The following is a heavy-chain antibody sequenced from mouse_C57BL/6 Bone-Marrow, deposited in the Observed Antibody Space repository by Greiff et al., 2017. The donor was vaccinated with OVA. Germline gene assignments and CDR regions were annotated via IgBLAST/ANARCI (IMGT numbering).Heavy chain of an antibody. D-gene: IGHD4-1*01. J-gene: IGHJ1*03. Sequence: QVQLQQSGAELVKPGASVKLSCNASGYTFTTYPIEWMKQNHGKSLEWIGNFHPYNDDTKYNEKFKGKATLTVEKSSSTVYLELSRLTSDDSAVYYCARAGSGYWYFDVWGTGTTVTVSS. CDR3: ARAGSGYWYFDV. V-gene: IGHV1-47*01. CDR1: GYTFTTYP. CDR2: FHPYNDDT.